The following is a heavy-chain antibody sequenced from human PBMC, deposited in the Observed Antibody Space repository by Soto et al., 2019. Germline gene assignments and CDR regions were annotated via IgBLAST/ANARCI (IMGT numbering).Heavy chain of an antibody. D-gene: IGHD3-10*01. J-gene: IGHJ6*02. CDR2: INAGNGNT. CDR3: ARRNIRGVSLYYYYGMDV. Sequence: ASVKVSCKASGYTFTSYAMHWVRQAPGQRLEWMGWINAGNGNTKYSQKFQGRVTITRDTSASTAYMELSSLRSEDTAVYYCARRNIRGVSLYYYYGMDVWGQGTTVTVS. V-gene: IGHV1-3*01. CDR1: GYTFTSYA.